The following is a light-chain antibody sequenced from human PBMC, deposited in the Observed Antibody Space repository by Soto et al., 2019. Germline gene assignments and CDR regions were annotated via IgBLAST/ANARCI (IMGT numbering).Light chain of an antibody. Sequence: QSVLTQPPSVSAAPGQKVIISCSGASSNIGNNYVSWYQQLPGTAPKLLIYDNNQRPSGIPDRFSGSKSGTSATLGITGLQTGDEADYYCGTWDSSLSGGVFGGGTKLTVL. CDR2: DNN. J-gene: IGLJ3*02. V-gene: IGLV1-51*01. CDR1: SSNIGNNY. CDR3: GTWDSSLSGGV.